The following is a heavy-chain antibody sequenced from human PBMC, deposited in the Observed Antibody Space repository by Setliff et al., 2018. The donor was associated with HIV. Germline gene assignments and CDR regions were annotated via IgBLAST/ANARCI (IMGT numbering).Heavy chain of an antibody. CDR3: ARDNGVTSYRDAFDI. J-gene: IGHJ3*02. CDR1: GGSISSGGYY. CDR2: FYTSGST. V-gene: IGHV4-61*08. D-gene: IGHD2-8*01. Sequence: SETLSLTCTVSGGSISSGGYYWSWIRQPPGKELEWIGYFYTSGSTNYNPSLKSRVTISVDNSKNTLYLQMNSLRAEDTAVYYCARDNGVTSYRDAFDIWGQGTMVTVSS.